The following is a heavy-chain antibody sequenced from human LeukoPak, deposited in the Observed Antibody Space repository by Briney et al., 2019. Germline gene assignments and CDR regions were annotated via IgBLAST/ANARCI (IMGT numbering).Heavy chain of an antibody. J-gene: IGHJ4*02. CDR2: IYYSGST. CDR3: ARVSGYDWESFYDY. V-gene: IGHV4-59*01. CDR1: GGSIRSYY. D-gene: IGHD5-12*01. Sequence: SETLSLTCTVSGGSIRSYYWSWIRQPPGKGLEWIGYIYYSGSTNYKPSLRSRVTISVDTSKNQFSLKLSSVTAADTAVYYCARVSGYDWESFYDYWGQGTLVTVSS.